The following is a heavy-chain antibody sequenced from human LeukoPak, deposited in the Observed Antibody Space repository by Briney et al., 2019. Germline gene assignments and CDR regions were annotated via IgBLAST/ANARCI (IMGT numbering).Heavy chain of an antibody. V-gene: IGHV4-4*07. CDR3: AREVGTIFGVVTRSYYYYGMDV. CDR2: IYTSGST. J-gene: IGHJ6*02. D-gene: IGHD3-3*01. Sequence: SETLSLTCTVSGGSISSYYWSWIRQPAGKGLEWIGRIYTSGSTNYNPSLKSRVTMSVDTSKNQFSLKLSSVTAADTAVYYCAREVGTIFGVVTRSYYYYGMDVWGQGTTVTVPS. CDR1: GGSISSYY.